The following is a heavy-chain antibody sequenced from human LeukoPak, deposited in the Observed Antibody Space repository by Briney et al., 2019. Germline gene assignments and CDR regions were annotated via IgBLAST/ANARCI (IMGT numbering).Heavy chain of an antibody. J-gene: IGHJ5*02. CDR3: EKAVGFDWELVGTGGFDP. CDR2: ISWNSGSI. D-gene: IGHD1-26*01. Sequence: GGSLRLSCAASGFTFDDYAMHWVRQAPGKGLEWVSGISWNSGSIGYADSVKGRFTISRDNAKNSLYLQMNSLRAEDTALYYGEKAVGFDWELVGTGGFDPWGQGTLVPVSS. CDR1: GFTFDDYA. V-gene: IGHV3-9*01.